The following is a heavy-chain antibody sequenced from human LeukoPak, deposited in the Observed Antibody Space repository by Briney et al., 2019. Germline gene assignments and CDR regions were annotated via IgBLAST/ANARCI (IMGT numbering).Heavy chain of an antibody. CDR1: GFAFSDYG. Sequence: GGSLRLSCAASGFAFSDYGMHWVRQAPGKGLEWVAVISYDGSNKYYADSVKGRFTISRDNSKNTGYLQMNSLRGDDTAVYYSAKSTGYSSGWFDYWGQGTLVTVSS. D-gene: IGHD6-19*01. CDR2: ISYDGSNK. CDR3: AKSTGYSSGWFDY. V-gene: IGHV3-30*18. J-gene: IGHJ4*02.